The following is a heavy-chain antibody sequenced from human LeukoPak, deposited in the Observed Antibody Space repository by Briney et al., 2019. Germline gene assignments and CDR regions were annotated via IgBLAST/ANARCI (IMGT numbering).Heavy chain of an antibody. Sequence: GGSLRLSCAASGFTFTSYVMSWVRQAPGKGLEWVSGVSGSGGSTFYAASVKGRFTISRDNSKNTLYLQMNSLRAEDSAVYYCAKDSGVWGFDTWGQGTLVTVSS. CDR1: GFTFTSYV. CDR3: AKDSGVWGFDT. V-gene: IGHV3-23*01. CDR2: VSGSGGST. J-gene: IGHJ5*02. D-gene: IGHD6-13*01.